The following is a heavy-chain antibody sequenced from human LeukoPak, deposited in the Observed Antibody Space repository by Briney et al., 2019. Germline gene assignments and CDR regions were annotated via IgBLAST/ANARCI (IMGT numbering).Heavy chain of an antibody. CDR2: INPISGGT. Sequence: GASVKVSCKASGYTFTGYYMHWVRLAPGPGPEWMGWINPISGGTKYAQKVQGRVTMTRSTSSSTASLELSRLRSDDRAVYYCARAECSSGSCSNDCWGQGTLVADSS. CDR1: GYTFTGYY. V-gene: IGHV1-2*02. D-gene: IGHD2-15*01. J-gene: IGHJ4*02. CDR3: ARAECSSGSCSNDC.